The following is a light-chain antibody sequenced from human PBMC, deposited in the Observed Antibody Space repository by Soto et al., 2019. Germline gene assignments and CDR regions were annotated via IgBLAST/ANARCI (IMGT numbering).Light chain of an antibody. J-gene: IGKJ1*01. Sequence: DIQMTHSPSTLSASVGDRVTITFRASQSISSWLAWYQQKPGKAPKLLIYDASSLESGVPSRFSGSGSGTEFTLTISSLQPDDFATYYCKQYNSYWKCGQGNKGDIK. CDR3: KQYNSYWK. CDR1: QSISSW. CDR2: DAS. V-gene: IGKV1-5*01.